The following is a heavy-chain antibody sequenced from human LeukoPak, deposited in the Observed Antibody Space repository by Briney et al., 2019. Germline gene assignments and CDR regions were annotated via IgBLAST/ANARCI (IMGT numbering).Heavy chain of an antibody. CDR3: ARGLVLLWFGELGSNYFDY. D-gene: IGHD3-10*01. CDR2: IYYSGST. Sequence: SETLSLTCTVSGGSISSSSYYWGWIRQPPGKGLEWIGSIYYSGSTYYNPSLKSRVTISVDTSKNQFSLKLSSVTAADTAVYYCARGLVLLWFGELGSNYFDYWGQGTLVTVSS. V-gene: IGHV4-39*07. J-gene: IGHJ4*02. CDR1: GGSISSSSYY.